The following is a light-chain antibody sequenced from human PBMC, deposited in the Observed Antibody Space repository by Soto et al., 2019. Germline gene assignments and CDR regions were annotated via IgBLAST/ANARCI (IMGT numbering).Light chain of an antibody. J-gene: IGKJ5*01. CDR2: CAP. CDR1: ESVSSSY. V-gene: IGKV3-20*01. Sequence: EIVLTQSPGTLSLSPGERATLSCRASESVSSSYLGWYQHKPGRASSLLIYCAPSRPTGIPDRFRGSGSGTDFTLTISRLEPEDFAVYYCQQYGSSSTFGQGTRLEIK. CDR3: QQYGSSST.